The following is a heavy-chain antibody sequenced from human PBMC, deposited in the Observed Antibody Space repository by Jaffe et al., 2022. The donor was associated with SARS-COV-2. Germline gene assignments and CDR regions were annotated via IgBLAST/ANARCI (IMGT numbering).Heavy chain of an antibody. Sequence: QVQLVESGGGVVQPGRSLRLSCAASGFTFSSYAMHWVRQAPGKGLEWVAVISYDGSNKYYADSVKGRFTISRDNSKNTLYLQMNSLRAEDTAVYYCARGRTVTLGYFDYWGQGTLVTVSS. D-gene: IGHD3-16*01. CDR3: ARGRTVTLGYFDY. J-gene: IGHJ4*02. CDR1: GFTFSSYA. CDR2: ISYDGSNK. V-gene: IGHV3-30-3*01.